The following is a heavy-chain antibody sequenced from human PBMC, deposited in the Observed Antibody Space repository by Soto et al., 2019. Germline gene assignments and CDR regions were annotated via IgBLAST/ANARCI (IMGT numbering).Heavy chain of an antibody. Sequence: LILSCAASGFTFSSYGMHWVRQAPGKGLEWVAVIWYDGSNKYYADSVKGRFTISRDNSKNTLYLQMNSLRAEDTAVYYCAREHMITFGGVIAYYYYYGMDVWGQGTTVTVSS. CDR2: IWYDGSNK. J-gene: IGHJ6*02. CDR1: GFTFSSYG. CDR3: AREHMITFGGVIAYYYYYGMDV. V-gene: IGHV3-33*01. D-gene: IGHD3-16*02.